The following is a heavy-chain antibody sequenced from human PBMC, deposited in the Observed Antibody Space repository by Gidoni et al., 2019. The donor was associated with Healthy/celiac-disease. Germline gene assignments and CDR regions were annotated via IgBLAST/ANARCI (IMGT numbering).Heavy chain of an antibody. CDR2: IWYDGSNK. V-gene: IGHV3-33*01. CDR3: ARDRLVMRPGDYYYYYGMDV. CDR1: GFTFSSYG. Sequence: QVQLVASGGGVVQPGRSLRRSCAASGFTFSSYGMPWVRPAPGKGLEWVAVIWYDGSNKYYADSVKGRFTISRDNSKNTLYLQMNSLRAEDTAVYYCARDRLVMRPGDYYYYYGMDVWGQGTTVTVSS. J-gene: IGHJ6*02. D-gene: IGHD2-8*02.